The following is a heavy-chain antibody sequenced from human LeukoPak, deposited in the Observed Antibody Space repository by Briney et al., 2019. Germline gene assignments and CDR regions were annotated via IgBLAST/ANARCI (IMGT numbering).Heavy chain of an antibody. D-gene: IGHD5-12*01. CDR1: GFTFITYA. J-gene: IGHJ4*02. CDR2: TSDDGSNK. Sequence: GSLRLSCAASGFTFITYAMHWVRQAPGKGLEWVAVTSDDGSNKYYADSVKGRFTIPRDNSKNTLYLQMNSLRPEDAAVYFCASSRGYSDYDSDYWGQGTLVTVSS. V-gene: IGHV3-30*04. CDR3: ASSRGYSDYDSDY.